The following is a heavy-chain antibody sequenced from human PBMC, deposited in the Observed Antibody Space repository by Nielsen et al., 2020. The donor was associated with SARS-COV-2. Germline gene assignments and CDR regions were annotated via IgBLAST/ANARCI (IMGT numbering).Heavy chain of an antibody. J-gene: IGHJ4*02. Sequence: GGSLRLSCAASGFTFSSYGMHWVRQAPGKGLEWVAVISFDGSNKKYADSVKGRFTISRDNSKNTLYLQMNSLRAEDTAVHYCCAYSYGTLSYFDRWGLGTLVTVSS. CDR3: CAYSYGTLSYFDR. V-gene: IGHV3-30*03. CDR2: ISFDGSNK. D-gene: IGHD5-18*01. CDR1: GFTFSSYG.